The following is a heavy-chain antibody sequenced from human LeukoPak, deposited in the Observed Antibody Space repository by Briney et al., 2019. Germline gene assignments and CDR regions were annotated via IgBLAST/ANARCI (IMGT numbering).Heavy chain of an antibody. D-gene: IGHD6-19*01. CDR1: GDSSYNRIYY. CDR3: AREYTLYRSGWFLDY. J-gene: IGHJ4*02. CDR2: IDYGGST. Sequence: SETLSLTCTVSGDSSYNRIYYWGWIRQPPGKGLEWIGSIDYGGSTYYNPSLKSRATISVDTSKNQFSLKLSSVTAADTAVYYCAREYTLYRSGWFLDYWGQGAVVTVSS. V-gene: IGHV4-39*07.